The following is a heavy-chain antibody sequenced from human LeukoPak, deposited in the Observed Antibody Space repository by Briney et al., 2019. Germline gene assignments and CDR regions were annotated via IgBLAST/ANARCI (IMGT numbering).Heavy chain of an antibody. V-gene: IGHV3-53*01. D-gene: IGHD3-22*01. CDR3: ARGSGYRKNDAFDI. J-gene: IGHJ3*02. Sequence: GGSLRLSCAASGFTVSSNYMSWVRQAPGKGLEWVSVIYSGGSTYYADSVKGRFTISRDNAKNTLYLQMNSLRAEDTAVYYCARGSGYRKNDAFDIWGQGTMVTVSS. CDR2: IYSGGST. CDR1: GFTVSSNY.